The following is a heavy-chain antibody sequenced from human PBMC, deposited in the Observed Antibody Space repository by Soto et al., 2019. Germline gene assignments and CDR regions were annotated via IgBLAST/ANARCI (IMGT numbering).Heavy chain of an antibody. CDR3: ASLYYGSGSYYYNG. D-gene: IGHD3-10*01. CDR1: GGSISSYY. Sequence: PSETLSLTCTVSGGSISSYYWSWIRQPPGKGLEWIGYIYYSGSTNYNPSLKSRVTISVDTSKNQFSLKLSSVTAADTAVYYCASLYYGSGSYYYNGWGQGTLVTVSS. J-gene: IGHJ4*02. V-gene: IGHV4-59*08. CDR2: IYYSGST.